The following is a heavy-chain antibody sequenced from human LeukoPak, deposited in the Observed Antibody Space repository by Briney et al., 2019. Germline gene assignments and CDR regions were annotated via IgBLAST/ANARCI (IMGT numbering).Heavy chain of an antibody. CDR3: ARGKYARSIVVVPAAYDY. Sequence: GGSLRLSCAASGFTFSSYSMNWVRQAPGKGLEWVSSISSSSSYIYYADSVKGRFTISRDNAKNSLYLQMNSLRAEDTAVSYCARGKYARSIVVVPAAYDYWGQGTLVTVSS. CDR1: GFTFSSYS. CDR2: ISSSSSYI. J-gene: IGHJ4*02. D-gene: IGHD2-2*01. V-gene: IGHV3-21*01.